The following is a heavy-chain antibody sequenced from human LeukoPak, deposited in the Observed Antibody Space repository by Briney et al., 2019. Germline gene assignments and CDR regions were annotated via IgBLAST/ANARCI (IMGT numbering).Heavy chain of an antibody. J-gene: IGHJ4*02. V-gene: IGHV3-23*01. CDR3: AKAELGVDTFFDY. D-gene: IGHD3-3*01. CDR2: ISGSGGST. CDR1: GFTFSSYA. Sequence: GGSLRLSCAASGFTFSSYAMSWVRQAPGKGLEWVSAISGSGGSTYYADSVKGRFTISRDNSKNTLYLQMNSLRAEDTAFYYCAKAELGVDTFFDYWGQGTLVTVSS.